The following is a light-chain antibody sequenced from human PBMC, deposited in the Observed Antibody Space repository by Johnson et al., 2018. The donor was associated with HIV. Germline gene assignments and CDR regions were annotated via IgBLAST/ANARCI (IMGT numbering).Light chain of an antibody. CDR2: ENS. Sequence: QSVLTQPPSVSAAPGQKVTISCSGSSSNIGNNFVSWYQHLPGTAPKLLIYENSKRPSGIPDRFSGSKSGTSATLGITGLQTGDEADYYCGTWDTSLSVGLYFFGTGTQVTVL. CDR3: GTWDTSLSVGLYF. J-gene: IGLJ1*01. CDR1: SSNIGNNF. V-gene: IGLV1-51*02.